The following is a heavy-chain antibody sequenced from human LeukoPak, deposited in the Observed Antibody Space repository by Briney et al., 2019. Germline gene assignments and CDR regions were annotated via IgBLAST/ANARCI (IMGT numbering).Heavy chain of an antibody. CDR3: ATFPPGSGPMNLDV. D-gene: IGHD3-3*01. V-gene: IGHV5-51*01. CDR1: GYSFTSNW. Sequence: GESLKISFKGSGYSFTSNWIGWVRPMPGKGLEWMGIFYPGDSDTRYSPSFQGQVTISADTSISTAYLQWSSLKASDTAMYYCATFPPGSGPMNLDVWGQGTTVTVSS. CDR2: FYPGDSDT. J-gene: IGHJ6*02.